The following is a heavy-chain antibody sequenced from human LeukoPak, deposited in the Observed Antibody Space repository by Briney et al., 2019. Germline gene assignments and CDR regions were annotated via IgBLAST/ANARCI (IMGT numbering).Heavy chain of an antibody. V-gene: IGHV3-21*01. D-gene: IGHD6-13*01. CDR2: ISSSSSYI. Sequence: PGGSLRLSCAASGFTFSSYSMNWVRQAPGKGLEWVSSISSSSSYIYYADSVKGRFTISRDNAKNSLYLQMNSLRAEDTAVYYCARDSAGVVYSSLNYYYYGMDVWGQGTTVTVSS. CDR1: GFTFSSYS. CDR3: ARDSAGVVYSSLNYYYYGMDV. J-gene: IGHJ6*02.